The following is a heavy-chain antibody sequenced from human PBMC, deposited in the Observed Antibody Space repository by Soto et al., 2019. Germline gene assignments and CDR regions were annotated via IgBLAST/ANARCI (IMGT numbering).Heavy chain of an antibody. Sequence: EVQLLESAGGLVQPGGSLRLSCAASGFTFSSYAMRWVRQAPGKGLEWVSVISGSGGNTYYADSVKGRFTISRDNSKNTLFLQMNSLRAEDTAVYYCAKCAGSGWYPDYWGQGTLVTVSS. V-gene: IGHV3-23*01. J-gene: IGHJ4*02. CDR2: ISGSGGNT. CDR1: GFTFSSYA. CDR3: AKCAGSGWYPDY. D-gene: IGHD6-19*01.